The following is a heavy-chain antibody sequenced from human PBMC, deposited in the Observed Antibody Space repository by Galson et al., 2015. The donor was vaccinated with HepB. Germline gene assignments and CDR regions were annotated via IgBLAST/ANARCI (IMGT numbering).Heavy chain of an antibody. D-gene: IGHD6-13*01. CDR1: GFTVSSHY. Sequence: LRPSCSASGFTVSSHYMSWVRQAPGKGLEWGSVIYSGGSTYYAASVKGRFTISRDNSKNTLHLQMNSLSAEDTALYYCARDWYSSSWYVRYFDLWGRGTLVTVSS. CDR3: ARDWYSSSWYVRYFDL. CDR2: IYSGGST. V-gene: IGHV3-66*01. J-gene: IGHJ2*01.